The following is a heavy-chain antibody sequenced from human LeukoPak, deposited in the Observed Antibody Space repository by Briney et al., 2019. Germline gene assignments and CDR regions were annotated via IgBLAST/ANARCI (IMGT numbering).Heavy chain of an antibody. Sequence: GGSLRLSCAASGFTFDDYAMHWVRQAPGKGLEWVSGISWNSGSIGYADSVKGRFTISRDNAKNSLYLQMNSLRAEDTAVYYCARGSRDGYNSWGQGTLVTVSS. V-gene: IGHV3-9*01. D-gene: IGHD5-24*01. CDR1: GFTFDDYA. J-gene: IGHJ5*02. CDR2: ISWNSGSI. CDR3: ARGSRDGYNS.